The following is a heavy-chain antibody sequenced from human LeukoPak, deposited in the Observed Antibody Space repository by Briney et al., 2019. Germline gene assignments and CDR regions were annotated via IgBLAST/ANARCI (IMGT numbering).Heavy chain of an antibody. CDR3: AKCRPPWNGDYYFDS. J-gene: IGHJ4*02. D-gene: IGHD4-17*01. CDR1: GDSVSSNIAA. V-gene: IGHV6-1*01. CDR2: TYHRSKWYS. Sequence: SQTLSLTCAISGDSVSSNIAAWNWIRQSPSRGLEWLGRTYHRSKWYSDYTVSVESRITINPDTSKNQFSLQLNPVTPEDTAVYYCAKCRPPWNGDYYFDSWGQGTLVTVSS.